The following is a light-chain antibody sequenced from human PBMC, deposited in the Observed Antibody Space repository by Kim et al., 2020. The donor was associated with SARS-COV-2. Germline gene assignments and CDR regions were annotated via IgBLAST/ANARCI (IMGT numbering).Light chain of an antibody. CDR1: FSNIESNS. V-gene: IGLV1-44*01. Sequence: ELTQPPSESVTPGQRVTISCSGSFSNIESNSVTWYQHLPGTAPKFLIFSGNQRPSGVPDRFSGSKSGTSASLAISGLQSEDEGDYYCAAWDDSLSGHYVFGSGTKVTVL. J-gene: IGLJ1*01. CDR3: AAWDDSLSGHYV. CDR2: SGN.